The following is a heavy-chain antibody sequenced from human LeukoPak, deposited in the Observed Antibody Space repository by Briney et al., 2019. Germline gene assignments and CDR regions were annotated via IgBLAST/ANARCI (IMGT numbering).Heavy chain of an antibody. J-gene: IGHJ4*02. D-gene: IGHD3-9*01. CDR1: GFTFSSYA. V-gene: IGHV3-23*01. CDR3: ASRVDWLLHNPVGY. Sequence: PGGSLRLSCAASGFTFSSYAMSWVRQAPGKGLEWVSAISGSGGSTYYADSVKGRFTISRDNSKNTLYLQMNSLRAEDTAVYYCASRVDWLLHNPVGYWGQGTLVTVSS. CDR2: ISGSGGST.